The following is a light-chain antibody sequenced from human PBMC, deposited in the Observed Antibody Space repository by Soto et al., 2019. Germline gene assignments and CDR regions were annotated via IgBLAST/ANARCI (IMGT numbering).Light chain of an antibody. V-gene: IGLV2-14*01. CDR2: EVT. CDR1: ISDIGNYNS. CDR3: GSWTTYRAYV. J-gene: IGLJ1*01. Sequence: HSALTQPSSLPGSPGQSITIPCTGTISDIGNYNSVSWYQQHPGKAPKLIIYEVTNRPSGVSDRFSGSKSGNTASLTISGLQAEDEADYYCGSWTTYRAYVFATGTKVNVL.